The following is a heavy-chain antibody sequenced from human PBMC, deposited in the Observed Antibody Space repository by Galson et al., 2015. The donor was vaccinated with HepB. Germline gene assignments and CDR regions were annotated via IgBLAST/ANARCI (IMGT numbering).Heavy chain of an antibody. CDR1: GYTFTNYW. V-gene: IGHV5-10-1*01. D-gene: IGHD2-21*01. J-gene: IGHJ6*03. Sequence: QSGAEVKKPGESLRISCQASGYTFTNYWINWVRQVPGKGLEWMGRIDPSDSYINYSPSFQGHVTISADHSTSTAYLQWRSLKASDTAMYYCASNIVLLPTSPYNYYYMDVWGKGTTVTVAS. CDR3: ASNIVLLPTSPYNYYYMDV. CDR2: IDPSDSYI.